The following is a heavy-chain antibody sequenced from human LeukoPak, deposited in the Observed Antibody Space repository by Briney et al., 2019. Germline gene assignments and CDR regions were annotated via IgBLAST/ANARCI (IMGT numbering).Heavy chain of an antibody. J-gene: IGHJ5*02. V-gene: IGHV3-11*01. D-gene: IGHD1-1*01. CDR3: ARVRWNDLDPWFDP. Sequence: GGSLRLSCAASGFTFSDYYMSWIRQAPGKGLEWVSYISSSGSTIYYADSVKGRFTISRDNAKNSLYLQMNSLRAEDTAVYYCARVRWNDLDPWFDPWGQGTLVTVSS. CDR2: ISSSGSTI. CDR1: GFTFSDYY.